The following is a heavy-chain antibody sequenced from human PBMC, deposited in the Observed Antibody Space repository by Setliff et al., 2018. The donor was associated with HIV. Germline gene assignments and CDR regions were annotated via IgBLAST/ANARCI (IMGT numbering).Heavy chain of an antibody. CDR3: VKDATVAARNYYRMDV. V-gene: IGHV3-9*01. Sequence: PGGSLRLSCEGSGFSFSEYAFHWVRQVPGKGLEWVSGINWNGGVMGCLDSTRGRFTISRDNVRKTLYLQMDSLTVDDTALYYCVKDATVAARNYYRMDVWGKGTTVTVSS. CDR2: INWNGGVM. D-gene: IGHD6-19*01. CDR1: GFSFSEYA. J-gene: IGHJ6*04.